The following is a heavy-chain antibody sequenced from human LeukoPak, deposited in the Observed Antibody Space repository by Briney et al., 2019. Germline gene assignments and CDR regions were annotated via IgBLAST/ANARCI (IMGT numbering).Heavy chain of an antibody. J-gene: IGHJ4*02. V-gene: IGHV1-24*01. CDR2: FDPEDGET. CDR3: ATAKPGDIVVVPAAMPFDY. CDR1: GYTLTELS. D-gene: IGHD2-2*01. Sequence: ASVKVSCKVSGYTLTELSMHWVRQAPGKGLEWMGGFDPEDGETIYAQKFQGRVTMTGDTSTDTAYMELSSLRSEDTAVYYCATAKPGDIVVVPAAMPFDYWGQGTLVTVSS.